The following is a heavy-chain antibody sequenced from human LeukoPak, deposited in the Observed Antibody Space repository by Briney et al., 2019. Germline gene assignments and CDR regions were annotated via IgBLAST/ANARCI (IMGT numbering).Heavy chain of an antibody. Sequence: GGSLRLSRAASGFTFSSYSMNWVRQAPGKGLEWVSSISSSSSYIYYADSVKGRFTISRDNAKNSLYLQMNSLRAEDTAVYYCARSVGETGIVVVPAAIFDYWGQGTLVTVSS. J-gene: IGHJ4*02. D-gene: IGHD2-2*01. CDR3: ARSVGETGIVVVPAAIFDY. CDR1: GFTFSSYS. CDR2: ISSSSSYI. V-gene: IGHV3-21*01.